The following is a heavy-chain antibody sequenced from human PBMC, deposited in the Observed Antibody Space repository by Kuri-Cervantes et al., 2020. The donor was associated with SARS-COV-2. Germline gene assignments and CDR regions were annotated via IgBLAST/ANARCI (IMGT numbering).Heavy chain of an antibody. Sequence: SVKVSCKASGGTFSSYAISWVRQAPGQGLEWMGGIIPIFGTANYAQKFQGRVTITADESTSTAYMELSSPRSEDTAVYYCAGRIAARPRGYYYYYMDVWGKGTTVTVSS. CDR3: AGRIAARPRGYYYYYMDV. CDR1: GGTFSSYA. J-gene: IGHJ6*03. V-gene: IGHV1-69*13. CDR2: IIPIFGTA. D-gene: IGHD6-6*01.